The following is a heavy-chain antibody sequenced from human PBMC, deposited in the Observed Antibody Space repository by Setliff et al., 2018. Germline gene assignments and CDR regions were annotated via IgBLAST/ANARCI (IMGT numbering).Heavy chain of an antibody. V-gene: IGHV3-21*01. Sequence: RLSCASSGSFFSDFNMNWVRQAPGKGLEWVSSISGSSSYIYYADSVKGRFTISRDNAKNSLYLQMNSLRVEDTAVYFCARAKGTSMATQYFDYWGQGTPVTVSS. D-gene: IGHD3-10*01. CDR3: ARAKGTSMATQYFDY. J-gene: IGHJ4*02. CDR1: GSFFSDFN. CDR2: ISGSSSYI.